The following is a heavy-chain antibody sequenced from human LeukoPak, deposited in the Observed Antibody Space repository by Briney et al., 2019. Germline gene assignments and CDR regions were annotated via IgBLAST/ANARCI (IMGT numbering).Heavy chain of an antibody. CDR3: ARDKNGDYEDYYFDY. V-gene: IGHV3-74*01. Sequence: GGSLRLSCAASGFTFSSYWMHWVRQAPGKGLVWVSRINSDGSSTSYADSVKGRFTISRDNAKNTLYLQMNSLRAEDMAVYYCARDKNGDYEDYYFDYWGQGTLVTVSS. J-gene: IGHJ4*02. D-gene: IGHD4-17*01. CDR2: INSDGSST. CDR1: GFTFSSYW.